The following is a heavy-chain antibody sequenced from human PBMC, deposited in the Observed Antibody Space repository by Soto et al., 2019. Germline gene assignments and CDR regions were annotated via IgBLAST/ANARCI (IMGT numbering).Heavy chain of an antibody. CDR2: INHSGST. CDR3: ARDYDFWSGYYFGPWFDP. D-gene: IGHD3-3*01. Sequence: SETLFLTCAVYGGSFSGYYWSWIRQPPGKGLEWIGEINHSGSTNYNPSLKSRVTISVDTSKNQFSLKLSSVTAADTAVYYCARDYDFWSGYYFGPWFDPWGQGTLVTVSS. V-gene: IGHV4-34*01. CDR1: GGSFSGYY. J-gene: IGHJ5*02.